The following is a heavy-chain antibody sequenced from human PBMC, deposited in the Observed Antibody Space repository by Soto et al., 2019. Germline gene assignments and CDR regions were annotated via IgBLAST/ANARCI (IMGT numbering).Heavy chain of an antibody. CDR3: ARDRAIAVAGISWFDP. CDR2: ISSSSSYI. Sequence: GGSLRLSCAASGFTFSSYSMNWVRQAPGKGLEWVSSISSSSSYIYYADSVKGRFTISRDNAKNSLYLQMNSLRAEDTAVYYCARDRAIAVAGISWFDPWGQGTLVTVSS. J-gene: IGHJ5*02. CDR1: GFTFSSYS. D-gene: IGHD6-19*01. V-gene: IGHV3-21*01.